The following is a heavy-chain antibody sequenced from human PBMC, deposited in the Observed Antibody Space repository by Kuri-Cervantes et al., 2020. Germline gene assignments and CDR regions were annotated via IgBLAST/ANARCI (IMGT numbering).Heavy chain of an antibody. CDR2: IYTSGST. CDR3: ARHWAVVAATSWFDP. V-gene: IGHV4-61*02. Sequence: SCTVSGGSISSGSYYWSWIRQPAGKGLEWIGRIYTSGSTYYNPSLKSRVTISVDTSKNQFSLKLSSVTAADTAVYYCARHWAVVAATSWFDPWGQGTLVTVSS. CDR1: GGSISSGSYY. J-gene: IGHJ5*02. D-gene: IGHD2-15*01.